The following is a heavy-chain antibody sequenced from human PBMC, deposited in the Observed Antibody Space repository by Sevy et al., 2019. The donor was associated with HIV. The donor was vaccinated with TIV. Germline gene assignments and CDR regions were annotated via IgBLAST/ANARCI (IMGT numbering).Heavy chain of an antibody. CDR1: GFTFRSYA. CDR2: ISFDGRNT. Sequence: GGSLRLSCAGSGFTFRSYAIHWVRQSPGKGLEWVAFISFDGRNTYSADSVKGRITVSRDNSNNAVYLQMKNLRTEDSDMYYCAKDILGDNSPLCFFDYWGQGTQVTVSS. V-gene: IGHV3-30*18. D-gene: IGHD3-9*01. CDR3: AKDILGDNSPLCFFDY. J-gene: IGHJ4*02.